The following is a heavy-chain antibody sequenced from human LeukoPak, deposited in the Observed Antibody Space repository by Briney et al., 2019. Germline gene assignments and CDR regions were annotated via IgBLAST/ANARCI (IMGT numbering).Heavy chain of an antibody. CDR3: ARDGPVTTADY. J-gene: IGHJ4*02. CDR2: IIPIFGTA. CDR1: GGTFSSYA. Sequence: ASVEVSCKASGGTFSSYAISWVRQAPGQGLEWMGRIIPIFGTANYAQKFQGRVTTTTDESTSTAYMELSSLRSEDTAVYYCARDGPVTTADYWGQGTLVTVSS. V-gene: IGHV1-69*05. D-gene: IGHD4-17*01.